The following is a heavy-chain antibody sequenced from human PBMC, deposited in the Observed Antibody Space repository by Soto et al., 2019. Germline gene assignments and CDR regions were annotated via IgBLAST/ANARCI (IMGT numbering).Heavy chain of an antibody. J-gene: IGHJ4*02. CDR2: ISSSSSYI. CDR1: GFTFSSYS. D-gene: IGHD6-13*01. Sequence: GGSLRLSCAASGFTFSSYSMNWVRQAPGKGLEWVSSISSSSSYIYYADSVKGRFTISRDNAKNSLYLQMNSLRAEDTAVYYCASARGSSWYPYYFDYWGQGTLVTVSS. CDR3: ASARGSSWYPYYFDY. V-gene: IGHV3-21*01.